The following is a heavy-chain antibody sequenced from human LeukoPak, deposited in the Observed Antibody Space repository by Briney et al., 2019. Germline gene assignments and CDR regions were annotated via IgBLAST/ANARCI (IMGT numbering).Heavy chain of an antibody. CDR1: GFTVSSNY. Sequence: GGSLRLSCAASGFTVSSNYMSWVRQAPGKGLEWVSVIYSGGSTYYADSVKGRFTISRDNSKNTLYLQMNSLRAEATAVYYCARDERYCSGGSCQYFDYWGQGTLVTVSS. CDR2: IYSGGST. CDR3: ARDERYCSGGSCQYFDY. D-gene: IGHD2-15*01. J-gene: IGHJ4*02. V-gene: IGHV3-53*01.